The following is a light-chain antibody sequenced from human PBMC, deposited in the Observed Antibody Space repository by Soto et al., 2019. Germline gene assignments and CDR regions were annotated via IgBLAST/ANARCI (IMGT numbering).Light chain of an antibody. V-gene: IGLV2-11*01. Sequence: QSVLTQPRSVSGSPGQSVTISCTGTSSDVGNYAYVSWYRQYPGKAPKLMIYDVNKRPSGVPDRFSGSKSGNTASLTISGLQADDEADYYCCSYTGAYTVVFGGGTKLTVL. CDR1: SSDVGNYAY. J-gene: IGLJ2*01. CDR3: CSYTGAYTVV. CDR2: DVN.